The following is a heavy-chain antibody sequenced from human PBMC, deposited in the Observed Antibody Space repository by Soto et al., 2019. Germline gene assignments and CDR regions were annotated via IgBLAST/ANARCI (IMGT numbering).Heavy chain of an antibody. J-gene: IGHJ4*02. D-gene: IGHD2-2*02. V-gene: IGHV1-18*01. CDR2: ISGYNGNT. CDR3: ARYTPARLSDY. Sequence: QVQLVQSGAEVKKPGASVKVSCKASAYTFTNYAISWVRQAPGQGLEWMGWISGYNGNTNYAERLQGRVTMSTDTSKSTAYMELRSLRSDDTAVYYCARYTPARLSDYWGQGTMVIVSS. CDR1: AYTFTNYA.